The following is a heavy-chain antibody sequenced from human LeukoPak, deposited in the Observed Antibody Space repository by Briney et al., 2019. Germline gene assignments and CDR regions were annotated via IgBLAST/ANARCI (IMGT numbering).Heavy chain of an antibody. CDR2: IYHSGST. CDR3: ARLGSEDSGNFYYMDV. Sequence: SETLSLTCTVSGYSISSGYYWGWIRQPPGKGLEWIGSIYHSGSTYYNPSLKSRVTISVDTSKNQFSLKLSSVTAADTAVYYCARLGSEDSGNFYYMDVWGKGTTVTISS. V-gene: IGHV4-38-2*02. D-gene: IGHD1-26*01. CDR1: GYSISSGYY. J-gene: IGHJ6*03.